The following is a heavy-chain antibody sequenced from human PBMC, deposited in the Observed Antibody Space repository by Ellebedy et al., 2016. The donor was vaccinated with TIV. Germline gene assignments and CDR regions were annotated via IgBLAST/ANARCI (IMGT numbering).Heavy chain of an antibody. CDR2: ISSSSSEI. Sequence: GGSLRLSXAASGFTFSSYSMNWVRQAPGKGLEWVSSISSSSSEIYYADSVKGRFTISRDNSKNTLYLQMSSLRAEDTAVYYCVSDAFDIWGQGTMVTVSS. CDR1: GFTFSSYS. J-gene: IGHJ3*02. CDR3: VSDAFDI. V-gene: IGHV3-21*01.